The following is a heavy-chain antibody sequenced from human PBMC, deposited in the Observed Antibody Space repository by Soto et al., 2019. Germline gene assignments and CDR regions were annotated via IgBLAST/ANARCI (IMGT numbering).Heavy chain of an antibody. CDR2: VITNLGVT. CDR1: GGTLSSYT. Sequence: QVQLVQSGAEVKKPGSSVKVSCKASGGTLSSYTFSWVRQAPGQGLEWMGRVITNLGVTNYAKKFEGRFRIVVDTSTSTAYRELNSLRYEDTAVYYCARDKGYCSDTSCPDFDYWGQGTLVTVSS. J-gene: IGHJ4*02. CDR3: ARDKGYCSDTSCPDFDY. D-gene: IGHD2-15*01. V-gene: IGHV1-69*08.